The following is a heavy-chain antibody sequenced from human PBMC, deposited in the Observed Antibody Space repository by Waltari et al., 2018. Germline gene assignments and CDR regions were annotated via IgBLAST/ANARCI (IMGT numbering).Heavy chain of an antibody. Sequence: QVQLQQWGAGLLKPSETLSLTCDVSGGSLSGYHWTWSRQPPGKGLEWIEEINHSGRTTYNPPLESRVTESIDTANNQFSLRVRSVTAADTAVYYCARVFGYYYYYMDVWGKGTTVTISS. J-gene: IGHJ6*03. CDR3: ARVFGYYYYYMDV. CDR2: INHSGRT. CDR1: GGSLSGYH. V-gene: IGHV4-34*02. D-gene: IGHD3-3*01.